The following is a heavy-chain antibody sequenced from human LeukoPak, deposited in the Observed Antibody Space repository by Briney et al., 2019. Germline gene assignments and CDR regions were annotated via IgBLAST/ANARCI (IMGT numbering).Heavy chain of an antibody. CDR2: ISFSSTYI. CDR3: ASFHGLLGTFDI. CDR1: GFTFSSYW. Sequence: PGGSLRLSCAASGFTFSSYWMSWVRQAPGRGLEWVSSISFSSTYIYYADSVRGRFTISRDNAKNSLYLQVNSLRAEDAAVYYCASFHGLLGTFDIWGQGTMVTVSS. J-gene: IGHJ3*02. D-gene: IGHD3-16*01. V-gene: IGHV3-21*01.